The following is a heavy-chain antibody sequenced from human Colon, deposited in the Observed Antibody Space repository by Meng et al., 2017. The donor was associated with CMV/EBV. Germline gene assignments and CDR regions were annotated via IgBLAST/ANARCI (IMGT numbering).Heavy chain of an antibody. Sequence: GESLKISCAASGSSFSNYHLHWVRQAPGKGLEWVSYISSSSTSIYYEASVRGRFTVSRDNAKNSLYLQMNSLRAEDTAVYYCARVSNDIWSGYSPPYYYAMDVWGQGTTVTVSS. CDR1: GSSFSNYH. D-gene: IGHD3-3*01. CDR3: ARVSNDIWSGYSPPYYYAMDV. V-gene: IGHV3-48*04. CDR2: ISSSSTSI. J-gene: IGHJ6*02.